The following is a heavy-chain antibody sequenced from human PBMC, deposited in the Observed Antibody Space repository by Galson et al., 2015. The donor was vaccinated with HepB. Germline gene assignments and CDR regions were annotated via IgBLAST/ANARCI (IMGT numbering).Heavy chain of an antibody. V-gene: IGHV1-69*04. CDR3: ARDSESGSYYILDY. D-gene: IGHD1-26*01. Sequence: SVKVSWKASGGTFSSYTISWVRQAPGQGLEWMGRIIPILGIANYAQKFQGRVTITADKSTSTAYMELSSLRSEDTAVYYCARDSESGSYYILDYWGQGTLVTVSS. J-gene: IGHJ4*02. CDR2: IIPILGIA. CDR1: GGTFSSYT.